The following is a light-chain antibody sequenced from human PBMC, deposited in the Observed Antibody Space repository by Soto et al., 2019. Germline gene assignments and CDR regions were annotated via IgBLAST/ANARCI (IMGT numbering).Light chain of an antibody. J-gene: IGKJ1*01. V-gene: IGKV3-20*01. CDR1: QSVSSNF. CDR3: QQNDDSLWT. CDR2: DAS. Sequence: ETVLTQSPGTLSVSPGERVILSCRASQSVSSNFIAWYQQKPCQAPRLLISDASNRATGVTDRFSGSGSGTDFTLTISRLEPADFAVYFCQQNDDSLWTFGQGTSVEIK.